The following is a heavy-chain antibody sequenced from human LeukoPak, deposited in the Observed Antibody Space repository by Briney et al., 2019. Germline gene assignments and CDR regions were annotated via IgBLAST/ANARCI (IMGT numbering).Heavy chain of an antibody. V-gene: IGHV4-34*01. CDR2: INHSGST. CDR1: GGSFSGYY. CDR3: ARGYCSGGSCYSSYYYSYMDV. Sequence: SETLSLTCAVYGGSFSGYYWSWIRQPPGKGLEWIGEINHSGSTNYNPSLKSRVTISVDRSKNQFSLKLSSVTAADTAVYYCARGYCSGGSCYSSYYYSYMDVWGKGTTVTVSS. J-gene: IGHJ6*03. D-gene: IGHD2-15*01.